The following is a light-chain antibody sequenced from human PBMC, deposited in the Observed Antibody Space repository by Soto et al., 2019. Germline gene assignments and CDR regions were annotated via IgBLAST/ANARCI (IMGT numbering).Light chain of an antibody. V-gene: IGKV1-33*01. CDR3: QQYDNVPLT. CDR2: DAS. CDR1: RDISDH. J-gene: IGKJ4*01. Sequence: DIQMTQSPSSLSASVGDRVTISCPASRDISDHLNWYQHKPGKPPRLLIYDASNLETGAPARFSGSASGTSFTFTGSSLRPDDVATYFCQQYDNVPLTFGGGTEV.